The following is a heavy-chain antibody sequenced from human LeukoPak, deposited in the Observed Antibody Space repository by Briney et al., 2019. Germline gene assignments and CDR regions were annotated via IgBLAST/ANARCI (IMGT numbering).Heavy chain of an antibody. CDR1: GYTFTGYY. Sequence: ASVKVSCKASGYTFTGYYMHWVRQAPGQGLEWMGWINPNSGGTNYAQKFQGRVTMTRDTSISTAYMELSRLRSDDTAVYYCARETRIAAAGTYYYYYMDVWGKGTTVTVSS. CDR3: ARETRIAAAGTYYYYYMDV. D-gene: IGHD6-13*01. CDR2: INPNSGGT. J-gene: IGHJ6*03. V-gene: IGHV1-2*02.